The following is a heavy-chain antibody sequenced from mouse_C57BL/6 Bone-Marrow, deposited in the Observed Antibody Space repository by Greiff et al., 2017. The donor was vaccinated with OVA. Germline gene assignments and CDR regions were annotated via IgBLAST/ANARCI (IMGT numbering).Heavy chain of an antibody. D-gene: IGHD2-1*01. CDR3: ARGNYAWFAY. J-gene: IGHJ3*01. V-gene: IGHV1-64*01. Sequence: QVQLQQPGAELVKPGASVKLSCKASGYTFTSYWMHLVKQRPGQGLGWIGMIHPNSGSTNYNEKFKSKATLTVDKSSRTAYMQLSSLTSEDSAVYYCARGNYAWFAYWGQGTLVTVSA. CDR1: GYTFTSYW. CDR2: IHPNSGST.